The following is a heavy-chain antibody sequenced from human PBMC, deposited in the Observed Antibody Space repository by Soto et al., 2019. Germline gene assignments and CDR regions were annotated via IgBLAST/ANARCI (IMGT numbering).Heavy chain of an antibody. CDR3: ARPGAYSKSGY. D-gene: IGHD6-13*01. V-gene: IGHV3-21*01. CDR2: ISSSSSYI. CDR1: GFTFRSYT. J-gene: IGHJ4*02. Sequence: GGSLRLSCAASGFTFRSYTMNWLRQAPGKGLERVSPISSSSSYIYYADSVKGRFTITRDNAKNSLYMQMNSLRAEDTAVYYCARPGAYSKSGYWGQGTLVTVSS.